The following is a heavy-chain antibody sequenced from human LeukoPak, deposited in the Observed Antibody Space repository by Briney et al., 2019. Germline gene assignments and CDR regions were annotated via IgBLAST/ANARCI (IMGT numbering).Heavy chain of an antibody. CDR1: GFTLSNYF. CDR2: IKPDGSAQ. J-gene: IGHJ4*02. D-gene: IGHD6-19*01. Sequence: TGGSLRLSCVASGFTLSNYFMTWVRQAPGKGLEWVANIKPDGSAQYYADSVRGRFTISRDSAKNSVFLQMNSLRAEDTAVYHCARPYGVGWSGLEHWGRGTLVTVAS. V-gene: IGHV3-7*01. CDR3: ARPYGVGWSGLEH.